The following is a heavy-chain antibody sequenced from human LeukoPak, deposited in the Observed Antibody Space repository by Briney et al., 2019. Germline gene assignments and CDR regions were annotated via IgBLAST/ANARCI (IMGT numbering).Heavy chain of an antibody. Sequence: SETLSLTCADYGGSFSGYYWNWTLQPPAKGMEWIGEINHSGSTNYNPSLKSRVTISVDTSKNQFSLKLSSVTAADTAVYYCARGRLGELSYDYWGQGTLVTVSS. J-gene: IGHJ4*02. CDR1: GGSFSGYY. V-gene: IGHV4-34*01. D-gene: IGHD3-16*02. CDR3: ARGRLGELSYDY. CDR2: INHSGST.